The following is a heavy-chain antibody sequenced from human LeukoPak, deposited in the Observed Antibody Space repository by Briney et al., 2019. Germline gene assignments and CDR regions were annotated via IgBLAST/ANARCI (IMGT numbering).Heavy chain of an antibody. D-gene: IGHD2-21*02. CDR1: GYTFTAYY. V-gene: IGHV1-2*02. CDR3: ARDAIWPVTAHNVFDF. J-gene: IGHJ5*01. Sequence: GESLKISCKGSGYTFTAYYIHWVRQAPGQGLEWMGYINPNGGGTQYAQKFQDRVIITRDGSTNTAYMELNRLTSGDTAVYFCARDAIWPVTAHNVFDFWGQGTLVTVSS. CDR2: INPNGGGT.